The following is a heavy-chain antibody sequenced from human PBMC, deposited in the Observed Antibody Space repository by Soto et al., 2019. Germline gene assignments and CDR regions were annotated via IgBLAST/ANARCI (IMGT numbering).Heavy chain of an antibody. J-gene: IGHJ4*02. CDR2: ISSSGTTI. D-gene: IGHD1-7*01. V-gene: IGHV3-48*03. CDR1: GFTFSNYE. Sequence: ESGGGLVQPGGSLRLSCAASGFTFSNYEMNWVRQAPGKGLEWVSYISSSGTTIYYADSVKGRFTISRDNAKNSLYLQMSSLRAEDTALYYCAKTRVRSFDYWGQGTLVTVSS. CDR3: AKTRVRSFDY.